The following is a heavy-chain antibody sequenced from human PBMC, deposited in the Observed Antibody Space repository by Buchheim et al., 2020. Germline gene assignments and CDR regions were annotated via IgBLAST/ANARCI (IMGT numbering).Heavy chain of an antibody. V-gene: IGHV1-69*04. Sequence: QVQLVQSGAEVKKPGSSVKVSCKASGGTFSSYAISWVRQAPGQGLEWMGRIIPILGIANYAQKFQGRVTINADKSTSPAYMELSSLRSEDTAVYCCARGPSGRSNWFDPWGQGTL. CDR3: ARGPSGRSNWFDP. CDR1: GGTFSSYA. D-gene: IGHD1-26*01. CDR2: IIPILGIA. J-gene: IGHJ5*02.